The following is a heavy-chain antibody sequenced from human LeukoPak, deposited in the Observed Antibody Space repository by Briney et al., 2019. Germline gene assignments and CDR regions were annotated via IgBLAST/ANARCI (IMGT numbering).Heavy chain of an antibody. CDR1: GGSISDYY. J-gene: IGHJ3*02. D-gene: IGHD7-27*01. V-gene: IGHV4-59*12. Sequence: SETLSLTCTVSGGSISDYYWSWIRQPPGKGLEWIGYIYHSGSTYYNPSLKSRVTISVDRSKNQFSLKLSSVTAADTAVYYCARESGDLRAFDIWGQGTMVTVSS. CDR3: ARESGDLRAFDI. CDR2: IYHSGST.